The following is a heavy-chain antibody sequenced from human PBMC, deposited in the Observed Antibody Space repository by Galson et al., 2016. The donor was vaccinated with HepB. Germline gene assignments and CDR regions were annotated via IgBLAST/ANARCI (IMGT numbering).Heavy chain of an antibody. J-gene: IGHJ4*02. CDR1: GFSLNTDEVA. D-gene: IGHD1-26*01. Sequence: PALVKPTQTLTLTCSFYGFSLNTDEVAVGWIRQPPGKALEWLALTYWDDAKRYTPSLQNRLTITKDTSKNQVVLTMTDMDPVDTATYYCAHGPHTLIDNYYRRAFAHWGPGTPVTVSS. CDR3: AHGPHTLIDNYYRRAFAH. V-gene: IGHV2-5*02. CDR2: TYWDDAK.